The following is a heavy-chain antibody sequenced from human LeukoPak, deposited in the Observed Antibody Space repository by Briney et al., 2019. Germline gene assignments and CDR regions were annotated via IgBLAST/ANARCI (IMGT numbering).Heavy chain of an antibody. D-gene: IGHD3-10*01. CDR2: ISAYNGNT. Sequence: DSVKVSCKASGYTFTSYGISWVRQAPGQGLEWMGWISAYNGNTNYAQKLQGRVTMTTDTSTSTAYMELRSLRSDDTAVYYCARHTPTLWFGELSGAFDIWGQGTMVTVSS. V-gene: IGHV1-18*01. J-gene: IGHJ3*02. CDR3: ARHTPTLWFGELSGAFDI. CDR1: GYTFTSYG.